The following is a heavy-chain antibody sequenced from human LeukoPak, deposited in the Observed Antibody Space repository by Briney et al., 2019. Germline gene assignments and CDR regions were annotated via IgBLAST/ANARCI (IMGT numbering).Heavy chain of an antibody. D-gene: IGHD3-9*01. J-gene: IGHJ2*01. V-gene: IGHV3-23*01. CDR1: GFTFSSYA. Sequence: PGGSLRLSCVASGFTFSSYAMSWVRQAPGKGLEWVSAISGSGGSTYYADSVKGRFTISRDNSKNTLYLQMNSLRAEDTAVYYCAKSYFDWLLQQHWYSDLWGRGTLVTVSS. CDR3: AKSYFDWLLQQHWYSDL. CDR2: ISGSGGST.